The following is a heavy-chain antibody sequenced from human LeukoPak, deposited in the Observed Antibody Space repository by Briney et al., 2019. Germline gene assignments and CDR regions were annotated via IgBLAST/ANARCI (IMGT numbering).Heavy chain of an antibody. CDR3: ARSRTSSPYDKNLNF. D-gene: IGHD1-14*01. V-gene: IGHV3-21*01. CDR2: ISSSINYI. CDR1: GFTFSSYT. Sequence: KPGGSLSLSCAASGFTFSSYTMSWVREAPGKGLEWVSSISSSINYIYHADSVKGRFTISRDDAQNSVYLQMNSLKDEDTAVYYCARSRTSSPYDKNLNFWGQGTLVIVSS. J-gene: IGHJ4*02.